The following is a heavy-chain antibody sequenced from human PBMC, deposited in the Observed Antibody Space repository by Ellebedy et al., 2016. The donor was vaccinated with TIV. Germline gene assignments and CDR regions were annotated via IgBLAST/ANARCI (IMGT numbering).Heavy chain of an antibody. V-gene: IGHV1-69*06. CDR1: GGTFSSYA. CDR2: IIPIFGTA. J-gene: IGHJ6*02. D-gene: IGHD2-21*01. CDR3: ARATCGGDCYFAQTPYYYYGMDV. Sequence: SVKVSXXASGGTFSSYAISWVRQAPGQGLEWMGGIIPIFGTANYAQKFQGRVTITADKSTSTAYMELSSLRSEDTAVYYCARATCGGDCYFAQTPYYYYGMDVWGQGTTVTVSS.